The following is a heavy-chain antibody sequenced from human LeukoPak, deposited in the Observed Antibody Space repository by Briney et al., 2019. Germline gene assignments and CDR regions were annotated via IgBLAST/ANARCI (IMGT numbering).Heavy chain of an antibody. J-gene: IGHJ3*02. CDR2: MYSGGIT. Sequence: GGSLRLSCVASGFTVSSEYMSWVRQAPGKGLEWVSVMYSGGITYYADSVKDRFIISRDSSKNTLYLQMNSLRAEDTAVYYCARGGPEDAFDIWGQGTLVTVSS. CDR3: ARGGPEDAFDI. D-gene: IGHD1-14*01. V-gene: IGHV3-66*01. CDR1: GFTVSSEY.